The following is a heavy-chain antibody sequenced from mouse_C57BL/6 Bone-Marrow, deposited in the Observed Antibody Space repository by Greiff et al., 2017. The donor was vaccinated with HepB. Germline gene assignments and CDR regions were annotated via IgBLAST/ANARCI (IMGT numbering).Heavy chain of an antibody. CDR1: GFTFSNYW. Sequence: EVKVEESGGGLVQPGGSMKLSCVASGFTFSNYWMNWVRQSPEKGLEWVAQIRLKSDNYATHYAESVKGRFTISRDDSKSSVYLQMNNLRAEDTGIYYCTENITTVVAYYAMDYWGQGTSVTVSS. CDR3: TENITTVVAYYAMDY. J-gene: IGHJ4*01. D-gene: IGHD1-1*01. CDR2: IRLKSDNYAT. V-gene: IGHV6-3*01.